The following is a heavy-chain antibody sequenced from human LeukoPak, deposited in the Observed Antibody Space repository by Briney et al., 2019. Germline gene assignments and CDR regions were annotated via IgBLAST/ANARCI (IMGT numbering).Heavy chain of an antibody. CDR1: GGSISSHF. V-gene: IGHV4-59*11. D-gene: IGHD6-13*01. CDR3: ARSLSTGPSAAGDAFYFYYGLDV. CDR2: IYYRGST. J-gene: IGHJ6*02. Sequence: SETLSLTCNVSGGSISSHFWSWIRQPPGKGLEWIAYIYYRGSTNYNPSLTSRVTISVDASKNQFSLKLTSVTAADTAVYYCARSLSTGPSAAGDAFYFYYGLDVWGQGTTVTVSS.